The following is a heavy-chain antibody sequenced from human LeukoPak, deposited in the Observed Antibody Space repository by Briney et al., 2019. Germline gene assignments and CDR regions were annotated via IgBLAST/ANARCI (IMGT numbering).Heavy chain of an antibody. CDR2: IYPGDSDT. V-gene: IGHV5-51*01. CDR3: ARVSGMVRGVITYFDY. CDR1: GYSFTSYW. D-gene: IGHD3-10*01. J-gene: IGHJ4*02. Sequence: GESLKISCKGSGYSFTSYWIGWVRQMPGKGLEWMGIIYPGDSDTRNSPSFQGQVTISADKSISTAYLQWSSLKASDTAMYYCARVSGMVRGVITYFDYWGQGTLVTVSS.